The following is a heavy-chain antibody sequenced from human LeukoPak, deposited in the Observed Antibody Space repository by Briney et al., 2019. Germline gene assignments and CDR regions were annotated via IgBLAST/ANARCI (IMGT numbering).Heavy chain of an antibody. CDR2: IYPGDSDT. CDR1: GYNFTIYW. V-gene: IGHV5-51*01. J-gene: IGHJ5*02. D-gene: IGHD3-16*01. Sequence: GESLKISCKGSGYNFTIYWIGWVRQMPGKGLEWMGIIYPGDSDTRYSPSFQGQVTISADKSISTAYLQWSSLKASDTAMYYCAVFDFLFGEIDNWFDPWGQGTQVTVSS. CDR3: AVFDFLFGEIDNWFDP.